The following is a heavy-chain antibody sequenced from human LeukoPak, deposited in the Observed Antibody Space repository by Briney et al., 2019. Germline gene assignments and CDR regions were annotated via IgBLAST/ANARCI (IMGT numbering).Heavy chain of an antibody. Sequence: GGSLRLSCAASGITFSSYAMSLVRQAPGKGLEWVSASSGSGGSTYYADSVKGRFTISRDNSKNTLYLQMNSLRAEDTAVYYCAKDRRDGYNWYYFDYWGQGTLVTVSS. CDR3: AKDRRDGYNWYYFDY. CDR1: GITFSSYA. J-gene: IGHJ4*02. V-gene: IGHV3-23*01. D-gene: IGHD5-12*01. CDR2: SSGSGGST.